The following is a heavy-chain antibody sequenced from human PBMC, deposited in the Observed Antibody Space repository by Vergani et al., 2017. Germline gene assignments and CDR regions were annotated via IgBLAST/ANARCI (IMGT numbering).Heavy chain of an antibody. D-gene: IGHD6-19*01. J-gene: IGHJ4*02. CDR1: GGSFSGYY. CDR3: ARTGREQWLGYAFGY. CDR2: INHSGST. V-gene: IGHV4-34*01. Sequence: QVQLQQWGAGLLKPSETLSLICAVYGGSFSGYYWSWIRQPPGKGLEWIGEINHSGSTNYNPSLKSRVTISVDTSKNQFSLKLSAVTAADTAVYYCARTGREQWLGYAFGYWGQGTLVTVSS.